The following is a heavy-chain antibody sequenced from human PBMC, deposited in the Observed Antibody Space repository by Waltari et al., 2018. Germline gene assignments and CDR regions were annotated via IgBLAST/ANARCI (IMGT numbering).Heavy chain of an antibody. CDR2: IYYSGST. CDR1: GGSISSYY. D-gene: IGHD7-27*01. V-gene: IGHV4-59*08. Sequence: QVQLQESGPGLVKPSETLSLTCTVSGGSISSYYWSWIRQPPGKGLEWIGYIYYSGSTNSNPSLKIRVTISVDTSKNQFSLKLSSVTAADTAVYYCARSGARFYMDVWGKGTTVTISS. CDR3: ARSGARFYMDV. J-gene: IGHJ6*03.